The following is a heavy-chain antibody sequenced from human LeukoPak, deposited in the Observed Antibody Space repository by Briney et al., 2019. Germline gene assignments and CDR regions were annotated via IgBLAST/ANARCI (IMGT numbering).Heavy chain of an antibody. Sequence: ASVKVSCKASGGTFSSYAISWVRQAPGQGLEWMGGIIPIVGTANYAQKFQGRVTITTDESTSTAYMELSSLRSEDTAVYYCARGPMGPNYYDHFDIWGQGTMVTVSS. CDR3: ARGPMGPNYYDHFDI. CDR1: GGTFSSYA. J-gene: IGHJ3*02. D-gene: IGHD3-22*01. CDR2: IIPIVGTA. V-gene: IGHV1-69*05.